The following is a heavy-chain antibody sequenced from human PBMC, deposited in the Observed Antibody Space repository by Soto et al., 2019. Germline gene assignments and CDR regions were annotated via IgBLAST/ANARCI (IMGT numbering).Heavy chain of an antibody. Sequence: PSETLSLTCTVSGGSISSGGYYWCWIRQHPGKGLEWIGYIYYSGSTYYNPSLKSRVTISVDTSKNQFSLKLSSVTAADTAVYYCARGSYYYDSSGYYPQYYFDYWGQGTLVTVSS. CDR3: ARGSYYYDSSGYYPQYYFDY. CDR1: GGSISSGGYY. CDR2: IYYSGST. J-gene: IGHJ4*02. D-gene: IGHD3-22*01. V-gene: IGHV4-31*03.